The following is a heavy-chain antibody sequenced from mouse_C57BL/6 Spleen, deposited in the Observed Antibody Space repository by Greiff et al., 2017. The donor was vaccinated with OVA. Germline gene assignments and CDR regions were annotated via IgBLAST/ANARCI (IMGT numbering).Heavy chain of an antibody. D-gene: IGHD1-1*01. V-gene: IGHV1-22*01. CDR2: INPNNGGT. Sequence: DVKLQESGPELVKPGASVKMSCKASGYTFTDSNMHWVKQSHGKSLEWIGYINPNNGGTSYNQKFKGKATLTVNKSSSTAYMELRSLTSEDSAVYYCARSGYYGSSYSLDYWGQGTTLTVSS. CDR3: ARSGYYGSSYSLDY. J-gene: IGHJ2*01. CDR1: GYTFTDSN.